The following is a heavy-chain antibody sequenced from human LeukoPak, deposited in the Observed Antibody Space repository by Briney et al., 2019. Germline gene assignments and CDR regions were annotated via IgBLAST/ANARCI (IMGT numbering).Heavy chain of an antibody. CDR3: ARESLWFGFDY. Sequence: SETLSLTCTVSGGSISSYYWSWIRQPPGKGLEWIGCIYYSGSTNYNPSLKSRVTISVDTSKNQFSLKLSSVTAADTAVYYCARESLWFGFDYWGQGTLVTVSS. V-gene: IGHV4-59*01. J-gene: IGHJ4*02. D-gene: IGHD3-10*01. CDR1: GGSISSYY. CDR2: IYYSGST.